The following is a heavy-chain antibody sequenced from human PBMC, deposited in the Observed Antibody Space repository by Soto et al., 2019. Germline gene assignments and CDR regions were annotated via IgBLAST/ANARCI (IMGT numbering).Heavy chain of an antibody. V-gene: IGHV4-59*01. Sequence: QVRLQESGPGLVKPSETLSLTCTVSGGSIRSYYWSWIRQAPGKGLEWIGYLYNSGSTVYNPSLQSRVTISVETSKNQFPLKLNSVTAADTAVYYCARDLWGYCGTDCYPLDVWGQGTTVTVSS. CDR2: LYNSGST. J-gene: IGHJ6*02. CDR3: ARDLWGYCGTDCYPLDV. D-gene: IGHD2-21*02. CDR1: GGSIRSYY.